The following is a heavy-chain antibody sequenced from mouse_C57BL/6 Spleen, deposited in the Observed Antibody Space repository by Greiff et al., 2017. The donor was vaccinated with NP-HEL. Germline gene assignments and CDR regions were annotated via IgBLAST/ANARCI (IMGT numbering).Heavy chain of an antibody. CDR2: IYPGDGDT. V-gene: IGHV1-82*01. CDR3: ARGILDHFDY. CDR1: GYAFSSSW. Sequence: LQESGPELVKPGASVKISCKASGYAFSSSWMNWVKQRPGQGLEWIGRIYPGDGDTNYNGKFKGKATLTADKSSSTAYMQLSSLTSEDSAVYFCARGILDHFDYWGQGTTLTVSS. J-gene: IGHJ2*01.